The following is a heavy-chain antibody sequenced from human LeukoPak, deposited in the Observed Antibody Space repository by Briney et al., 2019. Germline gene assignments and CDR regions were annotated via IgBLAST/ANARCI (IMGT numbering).Heavy chain of an antibody. J-gene: IGHJ5*02. V-gene: IGHV4-39*01. D-gene: IGHD1-7*01. CDR3: ARLPNLTGGFDP. CDR2: IYYSGST. CDR1: GGSISSSSYY. Sequence: SETLSLTCTVSGGSISSSSYYWGWIRQPPGKGLEWIGSIYYSGSTYYNPSLKSRVTISVDTSKNQFSLKLSSVTAAGTAVYYCARLPNLTGGFDPWGQGTLVTVSS.